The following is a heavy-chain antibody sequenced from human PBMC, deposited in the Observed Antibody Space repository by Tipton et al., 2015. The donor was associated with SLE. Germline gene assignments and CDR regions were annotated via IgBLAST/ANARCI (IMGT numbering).Heavy chain of an antibody. V-gene: IGHV4-61*01. Sequence: TLSLTCTVSGDSVSSGLYYWSWIRQPPGKGLEWIGYIYYPRMNTNYNPSLKSRVNISIDPSKNQFSLNLSSVTAADTAVYYCARELMVVRGLSRRDAFDIWGQGAMVTVSS. CDR2: IYYPRMNT. D-gene: IGHD3-10*01. CDR1: GDSVSSGLYY. CDR3: ARELMVVRGLSRRDAFDI. J-gene: IGHJ3*02.